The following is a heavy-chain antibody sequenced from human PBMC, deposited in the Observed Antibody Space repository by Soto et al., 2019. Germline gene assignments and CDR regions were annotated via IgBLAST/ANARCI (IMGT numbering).Heavy chain of an antibody. CDR3: ARVIGIAAAGRLCGYYYYGMDV. V-gene: IGHV6-1*01. Sequence: SQTLSLTCAISGDSVSSNSAAWNWIRQSPSRGLEWLGRTYYRSKWYNDYAVSVKSRITINPDTSKNQFSLQLNSVTPEDTAVYYCARVIGIAAAGRLCGYYYYGMDVWGQGTTVTVSS. D-gene: IGHD6-13*01. CDR1: GDSVSSNSAA. CDR2: TYYRSKWYN. J-gene: IGHJ6*02.